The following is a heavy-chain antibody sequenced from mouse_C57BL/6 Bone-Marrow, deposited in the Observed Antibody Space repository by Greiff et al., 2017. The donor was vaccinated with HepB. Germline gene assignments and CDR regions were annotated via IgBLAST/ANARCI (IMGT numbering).Heavy chain of an antibody. D-gene: IGHD1-1*01. V-gene: IGHV2-2*01. J-gene: IGHJ1*03. CDR2: IWSGGST. CDR1: GFSLTSYG. CDR3: ARDTGGCWYFDV. Sequence: VHLVESGPGLVQPSQSLSITCTVSGFSLTSYGVHWVRQSPGKGLEWLGVIWSGGSTDYNAAFISRLSISKDKSKSQVFFKMNSLQADDTAIYYCARDTGGCWYFDVWGTGTTVTVSS.